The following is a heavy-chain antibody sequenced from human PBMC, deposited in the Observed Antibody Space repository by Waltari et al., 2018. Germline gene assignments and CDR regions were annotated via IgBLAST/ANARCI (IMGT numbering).Heavy chain of an antibody. CDR2: TYYSAPT. CDR3: AREIPSCSSVTAPDADF. V-gene: IGHV4-30-4*01. D-gene: IGHD2-21*02. Sequence: QVQLQASGPGLVKPSQTLSLTCTVSGASISSGEFFWSWFRQPPGQGLDCLGCTYYSAPTFYKRSLKSRFALSMETSKNQFSLRLASVTAADTAVYYCAREIPSCSSVTAPDADFWGQGTLVTVSS. CDR1: GASISSGEFF. J-gene: IGHJ4*02.